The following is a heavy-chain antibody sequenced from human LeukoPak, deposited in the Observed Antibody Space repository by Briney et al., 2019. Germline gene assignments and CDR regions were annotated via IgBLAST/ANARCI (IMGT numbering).Heavy chain of an antibody. Sequence: AGGSLRLSCAASGFTFSSYGMHWVRQAPGKGLEWVAVIWYDGSNKYYADSVKGRFTISRDNSKNTLYLQMNSLRAEDTAVYYCAKHMVRGVNSYYYGMDVWGQGTTVTVSS. CDR2: IWYDGSNK. CDR1: GFTFSSYG. D-gene: IGHD3-10*01. V-gene: IGHV3-33*06. J-gene: IGHJ6*02. CDR3: AKHMVRGVNSYYYGMDV.